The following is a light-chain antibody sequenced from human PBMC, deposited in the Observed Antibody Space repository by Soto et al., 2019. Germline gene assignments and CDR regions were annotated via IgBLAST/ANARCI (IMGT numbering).Light chain of an antibody. J-gene: IGKJ2*01. V-gene: IGKV2-28*01. Sequence: DIVLTQSPLSLPVTPGEPASISCKSSQSLLHSNGYNYLDWYLQKPGQSPHLLIYLGSNRASGVPDMFSGSRSDTDFPMKISRVEAEDLGIYYWMHGLRPPYTFGQGTKLEIK. CDR2: LGS. CDR3: MHGLRPPYT. CDR1: QSLLHSNGYNY.